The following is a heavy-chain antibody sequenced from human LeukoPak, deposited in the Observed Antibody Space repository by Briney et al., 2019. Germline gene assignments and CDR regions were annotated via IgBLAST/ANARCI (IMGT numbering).Heavy chain of an antibody. D-gene: IGHD3-16*01. J-gene: IGHJ6*02. V-gene: IGHV3-7*01. Sequence: GALRLSCAASGFTFSGSWMSWVRQAPGKGLEWVANMNQDGSEKDYVDSVKGRFTISRDNARNPLYLQMGSLRAEDTAVYYCATYTHWVAGDVWGQGTTVTVSS. CDR3: ATYTHWVAGDV. CDR1: GFTFSGSW. CDR2: MNQDGSEK.